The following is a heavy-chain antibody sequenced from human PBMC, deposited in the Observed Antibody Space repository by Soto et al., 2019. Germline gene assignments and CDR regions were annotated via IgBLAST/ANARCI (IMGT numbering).Heavy chain of an antibody. J-gene: IGHJ6*02. CDR3: ARVSGSYYYGMDV. CDR1: GGSISSSNW. CDR2: IYHSGST. Sequence: SETLSLTCXVSGGSISSSNWWSWVRQPPGKGLEWIGEIYHSGSTNYNPSLKSRVTISVDKSKNQFSLKLSSVTAADTAVYYCARVSGSYYYGMDVWGQGITVTVSS. V-gene: IGHV4-4*02. D-gene: IGHD1-26*01.